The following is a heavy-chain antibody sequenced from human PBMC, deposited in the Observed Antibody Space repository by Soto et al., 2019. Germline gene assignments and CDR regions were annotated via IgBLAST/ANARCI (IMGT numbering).Heavy chain of an antibody. CDR1: GYSFTSNW. Sequence: EVQLVQSGAEVKKPGESLRISCKGSGYSFTSNWNSWVRQMPGKGLEWMGRIDPSDSYTNYSPSFQGHVTISADKSISTAYLQWSSLKASDTAMYYCARHTAGETLWFGDYWGQGTQLTVPS. D-gene: IGHD3-10*01. CDR2: IDPSDSYT. J-gene: IGHJ4*02. CDR3: ARHTAGETLWFGDY. V-gene: IGHV5-10-1*01.